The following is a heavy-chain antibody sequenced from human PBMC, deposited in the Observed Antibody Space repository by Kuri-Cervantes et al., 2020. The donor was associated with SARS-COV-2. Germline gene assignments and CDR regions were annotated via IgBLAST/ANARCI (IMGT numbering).Heavy chain of an antibody. CDR1: GGSFSGYY. CDR2: IYYSGSA. J-gene: IGHJ6*03. Sequence: SETLSLTCAVYGGSFSGYYWTWVRQPPGKGLEWLGNIYYSGSAFYNPSLKSRVTMSLDMSKSQFSLKLTSVTAADTAVYYCARDSRSSYQVLLDHYYYSYMDVWDKGTTVTVSS. V-gene: IGHV4-34*11. CDR3: ARDSRSSYQVLLDHYYYSYMDV. D-gene: IGHD3-3*01.